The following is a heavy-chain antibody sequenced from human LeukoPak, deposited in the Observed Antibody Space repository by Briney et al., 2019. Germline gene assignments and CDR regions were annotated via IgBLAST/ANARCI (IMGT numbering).Heavy chain of an antibody. D-gene: IGHD5-24*01. CDR2: IKQDGSEK. J-gene: IGHJ4*02. V-gene: IGHV3-7*01. CDR3: ARALVRDGYNRFYFDY. Sequence: GGSLRLSCAASGSTFSSYWMSWVRQAPGKGLEWVANIKQDGSEKYYVDSVKGRFTISRDNAKNSLYLQMNSLRAEDTAVYYCARALVRDGYNRFYFDYWGQGTLVTVSS. CDR1: GSTFSSYW.